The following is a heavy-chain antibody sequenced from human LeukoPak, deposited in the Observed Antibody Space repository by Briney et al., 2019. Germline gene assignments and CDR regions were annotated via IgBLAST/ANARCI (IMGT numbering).Heavy chain of an antibody. D-gene: IGHD6-13*01. CDR3: ARADGAAAGMYYFDY. Sequence: RSQTLSLTCTVSGGSISSGGYYWSWIRQPRGKGLEWIGYIYHSGSTYYNPSLKSRVTISVDRSKNQFSLKLSSVTAADTAVYYCARADGAAAGMYYFDYWGQGTLVTVSS. J-gene: IGHJ4*02. V-gene: IGHV4-30-2*01. CDR2: IYHSGST. CDR1: GGSISSGGYY.